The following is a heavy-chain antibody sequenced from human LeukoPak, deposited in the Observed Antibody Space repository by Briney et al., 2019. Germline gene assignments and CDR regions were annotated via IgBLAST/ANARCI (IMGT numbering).Heavy chain of an antibody. CDR3: ARVCESGSSWYYYYYYMDV. CDR2: IKQDGSEK. D-gene: IGHD6-13*01. J-gene: IGHJ6*03. V-gene: IGHV3-7*01. CDR1: GFTFSSYW. Sequence: GGSLRLSCAASGFTFSSYWMSWVRQAPGKGLEWVANIKQDGSEKYYVDSVKGRFTISRDNAKNSLYLQMNSLRAEDTAVYYCARVCESGSSWYYYYYYMDVWGKGTTVTVS.